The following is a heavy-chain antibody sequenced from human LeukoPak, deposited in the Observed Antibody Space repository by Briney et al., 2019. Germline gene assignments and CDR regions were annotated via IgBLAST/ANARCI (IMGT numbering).Heavy chain of an antibody. Sequence: PGGSLRLSCAASGFTFSSYEMNWVRQAPGKGLEWVSFISSSGSAIHYADSVRGRFTISRDNAKNSLYLQMSRLRAEDTAVYYCGKDQNVAAAGFPYDYWGQGTLVTVSS. D-gene: IGHD6-13*01. V-gene: IGHV3-48*03. J-gene: IGHJ4*02. CDR1: GFTFSSYE. CDR3: GKDQNVAAAGFPYDY. CDR2: ISSSGSAI.